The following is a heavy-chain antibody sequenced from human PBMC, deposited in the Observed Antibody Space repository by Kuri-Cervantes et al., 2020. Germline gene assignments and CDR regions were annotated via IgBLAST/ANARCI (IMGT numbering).Heavy chain of an antibody. V-gene: IGHV3-48*04. J-gene: IGHJ4*02. D-gene: IGHD3-22*01. Sequence: GGSLRLSCAASGFTFSSYSMNWVRQAPGKGLEWVSYISSSSSTIYYADSVKGRFTISRDNAKNSLYLQMNSLRAEDTAVYYCARDKGNRYYYDSSGYTYYFDYWGQGTLVTVSS. CDR3: ARDKGNRYYYDSSGYTYYFDY. CDR1: GFTFSSYS. CDR2: ISSSSSTI.